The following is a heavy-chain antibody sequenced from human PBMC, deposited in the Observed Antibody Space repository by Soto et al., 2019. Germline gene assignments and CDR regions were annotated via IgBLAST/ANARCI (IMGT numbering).Heavy chain of an antibody. CDR3: AREGTEGGILTGYYPFDY. Sequence: ASVKVSCKASGYTLTGYAMHWVRQVPGQRLEWMGWINANSGGTNYAQKFQGWVTMTRDTSISTAYMELSRLRSDDTAVYYCAREGTEGGILTGYYPFDYWGQGTLVTVSS. V-gene: IGHV1-2*04. CDR2: INANSGGT. D-gene: IGHD3-9*01. CDR1: GYTLTGYA. J-gene: IGHJ4*02.